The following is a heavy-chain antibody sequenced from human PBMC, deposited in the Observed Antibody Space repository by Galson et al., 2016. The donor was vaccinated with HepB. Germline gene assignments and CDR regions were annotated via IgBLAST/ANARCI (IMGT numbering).Heavy chain of an antibody. Sequence: SLRLSCAASGFTFSNFAMHWVRQAPGKGLEWVAVISTDGSHQYYANSVRGRFTISRDNSKNTLYLQMNSLGPEDTAVFYCAKSMDPTPVYFLYDCWGQGTLVTVSS. CDR3: AKSMDPTPVYFLYDC. D-gene: IGHD2-8*01. V-gene: IGHV3-30*18. CDR2: ISTDGSHQ. J-gene: IGHJ4*02. CDR1: GFTFSNFA.